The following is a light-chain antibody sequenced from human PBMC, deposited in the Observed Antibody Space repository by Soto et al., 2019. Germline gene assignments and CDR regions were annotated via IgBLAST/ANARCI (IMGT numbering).Light chain of an antibody. V-gene: IGKV1-17*01. CDR2: AAS. CDR1: QGIVTD. Sequence: DIQMTQSPSSLSASVGDRVTLTCRASQGIVTDLGWYQQKPGQAPKRLIFAASSLQSGVPSRFSGSGSGTEFTLTISSLQPEDFASYYWLQYKNYPWTFGQGTKMEIK. CDR3: LQYKNYPWT. J-gene: IGKJ1*01.